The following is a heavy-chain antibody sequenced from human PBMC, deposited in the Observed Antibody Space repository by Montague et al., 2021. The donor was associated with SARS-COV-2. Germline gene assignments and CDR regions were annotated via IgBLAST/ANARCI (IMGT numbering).Heavy chain of an antibody. CDR2: IYYSGST. Sequence: SETLSLTCTVSGGSISSYYWSWIRQPPGKGLEWIGYIYYSGSTNYNPSLKSRVTILVDTSKNQSSLKLSSATAADTAVYYCARGPQEYRITMIVVDYWYFDLWGRGTLVTVSS. V-gene: IGHV4-59*01. CDR3: ARGPQEYRITMIVVDYWYFDL. D-gene: IGHD3-22*01. J-gene: IGHJ2*01. CDR1: GGSISSYY.